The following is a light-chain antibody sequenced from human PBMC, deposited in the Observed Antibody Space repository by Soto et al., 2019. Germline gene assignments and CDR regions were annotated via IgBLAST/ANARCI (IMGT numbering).Light chain of an antibody. CDR3: QQAHSFPIT. Sequence: DIQMTQSPSSVSASVGDRVTITCRASQDISNWLAWYQQKPGKAPKLLIYAASSLQSGVPSRFSGSRSGTDFTRTISSLQPEDFATYFCQQAHSFPITFGQGTRLEIK. J-gene: IGKJ5*01. CDR2: AAS. V-gene: IGKV1-12*01. CDR1: QDISNW.